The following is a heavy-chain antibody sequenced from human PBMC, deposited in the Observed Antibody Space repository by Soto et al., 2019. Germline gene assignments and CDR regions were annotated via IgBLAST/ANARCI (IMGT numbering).Heavy chain of an antibody. D-gene: IGHD3-10*01. CDR1: GITFSSYG. Sequence: QVQLVESGGGVVQPGRSLRLSCAASGITFSSYGRHWVRQGPGKGLEWVGVIWYDGRNKYYADYVKGRFTISRDNSKNTLYLQMNSLRAEDTAVYYCARDTARAMVRIYYGMDVWGQGTTVTFSS. CDR2: IWYDGRNK. CDR3: ARDTARAMVRIYYGMDV. J-gene: IGHJ6*02. V-gene: IGHV3-33*08.